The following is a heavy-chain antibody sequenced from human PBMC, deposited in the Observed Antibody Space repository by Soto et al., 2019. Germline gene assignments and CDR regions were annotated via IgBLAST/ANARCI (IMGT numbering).Heavy chain of an antibody. CDR1: GGSISSSSYY. D-gene: IGHD5-18*01. Sequence: SETLSLTCTVSGGSISSSSYYWGWIRQPPGKGLEWIGSIYYSGSTYYNPSLKSRVTISVDTSKNQFSLKLSSVTAADTAVYYCARQGIQLWLAYYYGMDVWGQGTTVTVSS. CDR3: ARQGIQLWLAYYYGMDV. CDR2: IYYSGST. V-gene: IGHV4-39*01. J-gene: IGHJ6*02.